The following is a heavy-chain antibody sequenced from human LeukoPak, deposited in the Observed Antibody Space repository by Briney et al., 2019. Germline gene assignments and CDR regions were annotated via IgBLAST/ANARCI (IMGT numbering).Heavy chain of an antibody. CDR2: IYHSGSS. Sequence: PSETLSLTCAVTGYSITTGYYWGWIRQPPGKGLEWFGSIYHSGSSYYNPSLRSRVTISVDSSKNQFSLKLTSVTAADTAVYYCARWAQYHDILTGYYNPLKYFDLWGRGTLVTVSS. J-gene: IGHJ2*01. CDR1: GYSITTGYY. CDR3: ARWAQYHDILTGYYNPLKYFDL. V-gene: IGHV4-38-2*01. D-gene: IGHD3-9*01.